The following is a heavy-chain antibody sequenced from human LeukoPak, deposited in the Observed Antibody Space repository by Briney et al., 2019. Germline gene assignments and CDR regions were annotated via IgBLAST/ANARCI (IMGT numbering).Heavy chain of an antibody. V-gene: IGHV7-4-1*02. J-gene: IGHJ4*02. CDR1: GYTFTTYS. D-gene: IGHD5-12*01. CDR3: ARVFSGGYGRFDY. Sequence: GASVKVSCTASGYTFTTYSMNWVRQAPGQGLEWMGWINTNTGDPTYAQGFTGRFVFSLDTSVSTAYLQISSLKAEDTAVYYCARVFSGGYGRFDYWGQGTLVTVSS. CDR2: INTNTGDP.